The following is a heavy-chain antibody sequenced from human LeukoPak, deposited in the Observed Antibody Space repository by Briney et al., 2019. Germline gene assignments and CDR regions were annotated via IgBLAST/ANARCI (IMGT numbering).Heavy chain of an antibody. D-gene: IGHD3-10*01. CDR1: GGSISSYY. Sequence: SETLSLTCTVSGGSISSYYWSWIRQPPGKGLEWIGYIYYSGSTNYDPSLKSRVTISVDTSKNQFSLKLSSVTAADTAVYYCARIYGSGSYSGYYYYGMDVWGQGTTVTVSS. V-gene: IGHV4-59*01. J-gene: IGHJ6*02. CDR3: ARIYGSGSYSGYYYYGMDV. CDR2: IYYSGST.